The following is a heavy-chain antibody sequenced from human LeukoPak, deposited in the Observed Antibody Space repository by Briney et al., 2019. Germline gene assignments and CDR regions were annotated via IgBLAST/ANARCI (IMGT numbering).Heavy chain of an antibody. CDR3: ARDILTGYYFRRYYGMDV. V-gene: IGHV4-34*01. Sequence: PSETLSLTCAVYGGSFSGYYWSWIRQPPGKGLEWIGEINHSGSTNYNPSLKSRVTISVDTSKNQFSLKLSSVTAADTAVYYCARDILTGYYFRRYYGMDVWGQGTTVTVSS. CDR2: INHSGST. D-gene: IGHD3-9*01. CDR1: GGSFSGYY. J-gene: IGHJ6*02.